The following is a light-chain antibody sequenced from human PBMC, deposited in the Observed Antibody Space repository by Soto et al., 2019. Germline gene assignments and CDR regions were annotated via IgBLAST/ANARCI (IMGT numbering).Light chain of an antibody. CDR2: EVT. J-gene: IGLJ2*01. V-gene: IGLV2-14*01. CDR1: NSDVGAYNY. Sequence: QSALTQPASVSGSPGQSITISCTGTNSDVGAYNYVSWYQQHPGKAPKLMIYEVTNRPSGVSNRFSASKSGNTASLTISGLQAEDEADYYCSSSTTSSTLVVFGGGTKLTVL. CDR3: SSSTTSSTLVV.